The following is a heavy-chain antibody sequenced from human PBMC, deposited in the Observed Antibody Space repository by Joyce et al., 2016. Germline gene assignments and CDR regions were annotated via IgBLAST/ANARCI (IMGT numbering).Heavy chain of an antibody. V-gene: IGHV1-46*01. CDR1: GYTITSYY. CDR2: INPSSGTT. J-gene: IGHJ5*02. CDR3: ARDRGNYYGSTGWFDP. Sequence: QVQLVQSGAEVKKPGASVKVSCKASGYTITSYYIHWVRQAPGQGLEWMGIINPSSGTTTFAQKFQGRVTMTRDKSTSTVYMELSRLRSEDTAVYYCARDRGNYYGSTGWFDPWGQGTLVTVSA. D-gene: IGHD3-10*01.